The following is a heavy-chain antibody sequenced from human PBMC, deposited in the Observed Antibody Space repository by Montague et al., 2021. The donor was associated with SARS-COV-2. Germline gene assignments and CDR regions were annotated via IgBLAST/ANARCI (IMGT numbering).Heavy chain of an antibody. CDR3: AGDSGELDYYGSGSYYRYFDY. Sequence: SLRLSCAASGFTFSSYEMNWVRQAPGKGLEWVSYISSSGSTIYYADSVKGRFNISRDNAKNSLYLQMNSLRAEDTAVYYCAGDSGELDYYGSGSYYRYFDYWGQGTLVTVSS. CDR1: GFTFSSYE. D-gene: IGHD3-10*01. J-gene: IGHJ4*02. V-gene: IGHV3-48*03. CDR2: ISSSGSTI.